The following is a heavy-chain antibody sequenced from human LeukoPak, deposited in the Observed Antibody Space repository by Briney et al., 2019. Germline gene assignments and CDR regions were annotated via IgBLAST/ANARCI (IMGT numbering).Heavy chain of an antibody. CDR3: ARGGGYYQYYFDY. V-gene: IGHV1-69*05. D-gene: IGHD3-22*01. CDR2: IIPIFGTA. CDR1: GGTFSSYA. Sequence: APVKVSCKASGGTFSSYAISWVRQAPGQGLEWMGGIIPIFGTANYAQKFQGRVTITTDESTSTAYMELSSLRSEDTAVYYCARGGGYYQYYFDYWGQGTLVTVSS. J-gene: IGHJ4*02.